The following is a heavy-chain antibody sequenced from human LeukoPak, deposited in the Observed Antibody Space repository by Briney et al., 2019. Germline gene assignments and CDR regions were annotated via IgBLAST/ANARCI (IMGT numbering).Heavy chain of an antibody. V-gene: IGHV4-39*01. Sequence: SETLSLTCTVSGGSISGSSYYWGWIRQPPGKGLEWIGSIYYSGRTYYNPSLKSRVTLSIDTSKNQFSLKLSSVTAADTAMYYCARYDSSGFYLGKVDYWGQGTLVTVSS. J-gene: IGHJ4*02. CDR3: ARYDSSGFYLGKVDY. CDR1: GGSISGSSYY. D-gene: IGHD3-22*01. CDR2: IYYSGRT.